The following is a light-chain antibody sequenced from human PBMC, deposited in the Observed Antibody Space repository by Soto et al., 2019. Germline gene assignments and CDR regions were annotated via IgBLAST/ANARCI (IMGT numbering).Light chain of an antibody. CDR3: CSYAGSPRFV. CDR1: SSDVGRYNY. V-gene: IGLV2-11*01. J-gene: IGLJ1*01. Sequence: QSALTQPRSVSGSPGQSVTISCTGTSSDVGRYNYVSWYQHHPGTAPKVMIYDVSERPSGVPDRFSGSKSGNTASLTISGLQAEDEADYYCCSYAGSPRFVFGTWTQLTVL. CDR2: DVS.